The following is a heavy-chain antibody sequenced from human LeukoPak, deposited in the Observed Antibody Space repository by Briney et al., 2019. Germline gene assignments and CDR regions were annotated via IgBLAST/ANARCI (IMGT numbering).Heavy chain of an antibody. Sequence: PGGSLRLSCAASGFTFSDSDMNWVRQAPGKGLEWVSSISSSGSTIYYADSVKGRFTISRDNAKNSLYLQMNSLRAEDTALYYCAGDSSGYYRFDYWGQGTLVTVSS. D-gene: IGHD3-22*01. CDR1: GFTFSDSD. CDR2: ISSSGSTI. J-gene: IGHJ4*02. V-gene: IGHV3-11*01. CDR3: AGDSSGYYRFDY.